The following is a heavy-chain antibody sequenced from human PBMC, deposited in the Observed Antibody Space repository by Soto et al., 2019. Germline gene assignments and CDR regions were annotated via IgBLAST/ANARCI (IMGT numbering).Heavy chain of an antibody. CDR3: SADRPDIGVGWWV. CDR2: IVVASGQT. Sequence: SVKVSCKASGSGFISSGIQWVRQAHGQRLEWIGWIVVASGQTNYAQNFRGRVAITRDTSTATAYIELTGLTSEDTAVYFCSADRPDIGVGWWVWGQGTTVTSP. V-gene: IGHV1-58*02. J-gene: IGHJ6*02. D-gene: IGHD2-15*01. CDR1: GSGFISSG.